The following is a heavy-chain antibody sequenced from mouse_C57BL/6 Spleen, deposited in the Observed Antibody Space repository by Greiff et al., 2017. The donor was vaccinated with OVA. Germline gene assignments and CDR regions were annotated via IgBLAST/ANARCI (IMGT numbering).Heavy chain of an antibody. J-gene: IGHJ2*01. V-gene: IGHV10-3*01. D-gene: IGHD1-1*01. CDR2: LSSKSSNYAT. CDR1: GFTFNPYD. CDR3: VREERFHFDY. Sequence: GGGLVQPKGSLKLSCAASGFTFNPYDMHWVRQAPGKGLEWVARLSSKSSNYATYYAESVKERSPISRDDSYSMLYLQMNNLKTDDTAMYYCVREERFHFDYWGQGTTLTVSS.